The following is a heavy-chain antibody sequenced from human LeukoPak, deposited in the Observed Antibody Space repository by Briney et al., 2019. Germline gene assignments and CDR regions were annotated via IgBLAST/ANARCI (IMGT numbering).Heavy chain of an antibody. D-gene: IGHD2-2*01. CDR3: ARLVPAYYYYYMDV. CDR1: GGSISSYY. Sequence: PSETLSLTCTVSGGSISSYYWSWIRQPPGKGLEWIGYIYYSGSTNYNPSLKSRVTISVDTSKNQFSLKLSSVTAADTAVYYCARLVPAYYYYYMDVWGKGTTVTVSS. V-gene: IGHV4-59*01. J-gene: IGHJ6*03. CDR2: IYYSGST.